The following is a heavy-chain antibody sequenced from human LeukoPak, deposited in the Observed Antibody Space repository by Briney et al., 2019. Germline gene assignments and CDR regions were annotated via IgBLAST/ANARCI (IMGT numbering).Heavy chain of an antibody. CDR2: IYYSGST. CDR1: GGSISSYY. Sequence: SETLSLTCTVSGGSISSYYWSWIRQPPGKGLEWIGYIYYSGSTNYNPSLKSRVTISVDTSKNQFSLKLSSVTAADTAVYYCARGQLGGGMEVWGKGTTVTVSS. J-gene: IGHJ6*04. V-gene: IGHV4-59*12. D-gene: IGHD3-16*01. CDR3: ARGQLGGGMEV.